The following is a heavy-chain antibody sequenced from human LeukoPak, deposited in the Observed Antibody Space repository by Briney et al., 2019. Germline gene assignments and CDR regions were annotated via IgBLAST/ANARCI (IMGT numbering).Heavy chain of an antibody. V-gene: IGHV3-66*01. CDR1: GFTFSSYA. J-gene: IGHJ4*02. CDR2: IYSTGST. Sequence: PGGSLRLSCAASGFTFSSYAMSWVRQAPGKGLECASVIYSTGSTNYADSVKGRFTISRDNSKNTLYLQMNSLRAEDTAVYYCAGYSSGRQIYYFDYWGQGTLVTVSS. CDR3: AGYSSGRQIYYFDY. D-gene: IGHD6-19*01.